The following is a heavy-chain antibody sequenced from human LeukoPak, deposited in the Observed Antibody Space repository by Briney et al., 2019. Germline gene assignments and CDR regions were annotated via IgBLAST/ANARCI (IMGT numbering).Heavy chain of an antibody. CDR2: INPSGGST. D-gene: IGHD6-19*01. CDR1: GYTFTSYY. Sequence: ASVKVSCKASGYTFTSYYMHWVRQAPGQGLEWMGIINPSGGSTSYAQKFQGRVTMTRDMSTSTVYMELSSLRSEDTAVYYCARDIAIAVAGGDAFDIWGQGTMVTVSS. J-gene: IGHJ3*02. CDR3: ARDIAIAVAGGDAFDI. V-gene: IGHV1-46*01.